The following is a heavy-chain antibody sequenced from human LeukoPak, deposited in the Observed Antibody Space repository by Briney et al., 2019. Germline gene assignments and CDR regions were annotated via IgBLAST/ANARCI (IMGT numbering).Heavy chain of an antibody. CDR1: GFTFSSYG. V-gene: IGHV3-23*01. CDR2: ISGSGSRT. Sequence: GGSLRLSCAASGFTFSSYGMSWVRQAPGKGLEWVSAISGSGSRTNYADSVKGRFTISRDNSKNTLYLQMNSLRAEDTAVYYCAKSHNSGYYYYYMDVWGKGTTVTVSS. J-gene: IGHJ6*03. D-gene: IGHD1-1*01. CDR3: AKSHNSGYYYYYMDV.